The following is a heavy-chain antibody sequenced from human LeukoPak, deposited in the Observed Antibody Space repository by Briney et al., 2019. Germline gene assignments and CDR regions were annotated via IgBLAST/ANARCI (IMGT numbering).Heavy chain of an antibody. CDR3: AKGEYCSGGSRYPDGHWFDP. J-gene: IGHJ5*02. CDR2: ISGSGGST. V-gene: IGHV3-23*01. D-gene: IGHD2-15*01. Sequence: GGSLRLSCAASGFTFSSYAMSWVRQAPGKGLEWVSAISGSGGSTYYADSVKGRFTISRDNSKNTLYLQMNSLRAEDTAVYYCAKGEYCSGGSRYPDGHWFDPWGQGTLVTVSS. CDR1: GFTFSSYA.